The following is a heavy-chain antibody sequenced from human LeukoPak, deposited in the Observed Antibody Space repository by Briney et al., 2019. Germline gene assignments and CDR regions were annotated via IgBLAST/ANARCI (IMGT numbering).Heavy chain of an antibody. CDR2: VSTNGDVT. J-gene: IGHJ3*02. V-gene: IGHV3-23*01. CDR1: GLTFNSHS. D-gene: IGHD2-2*01. Sequence: PGGSLRLSCVASGLTFNSHSMSWVRQAPGMGLEWVSVVSTNGDVTFYADSVKGRFTISRDNSKNTLFLQMNSLRAEDTAVYYCARDSTFDIWGQGTVVTVSS. CDR3: ARDSTFDI.